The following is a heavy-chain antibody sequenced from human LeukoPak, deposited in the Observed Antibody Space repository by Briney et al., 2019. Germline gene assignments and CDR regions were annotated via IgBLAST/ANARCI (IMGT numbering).Heavy chain of an antibody. CDR1: GFTLSSYE. J-gene: IGHJ4*02. CDR2: ISRTGNSI. D-gene: IGHD6-13*01. V-gene: IGHV3-48*03. Sequence: PGGSLRLSCAASGFTLSSYEMNWVRLAPGKGLEWISYISRTGNSIYCADSVKGRFTISRDSAKNSLYLQMHSLRAEDTAVYYCARGPYSSNWYVDYWGQGTLVTVAS. CDR3: ARGPYSSNWYVDY.